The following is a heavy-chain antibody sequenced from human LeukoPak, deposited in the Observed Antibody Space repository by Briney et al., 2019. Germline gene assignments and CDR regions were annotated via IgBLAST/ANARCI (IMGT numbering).Heavy chain of an antibody. Sequence: SETLSLTCAVYGGSFSGYYWSWIRQPPGKGLEWIGEINHSGSTNYNPSLKSRVTISVDTSKNQFSLKLSSVTAADTAVYYCARTQLSSWYCYYYMDVWGKGTTVTISS. CDR1: GGSFSGYY. V-gene: IGHV4-34*01. D-gene: IGHD6-13*01. CDR3: ARTQLSSWYCYYYMDV. J-gene: IGHJ6*03. CDR2: INHSGST.